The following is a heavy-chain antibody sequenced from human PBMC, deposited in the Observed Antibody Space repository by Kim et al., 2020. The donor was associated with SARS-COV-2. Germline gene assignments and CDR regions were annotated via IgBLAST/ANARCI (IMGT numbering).Heavy chain of an antibody. CDR1: GFTFSTYA. CDR3: ASLVGATHALDI. J-gene: IGHJ3*02. CDR2: LSGSGGNT. V-gene: IGHV3-23*01. Sequence: GGSLRLSCAASGFTFSTYAMSWVRQAPGKGPEWISSLSGSGGNTKYADSVKGRFTISRDNSKNTVYLQMNSLRVEDTAVYYCASLVGATHALDIWGQGTMVTVSS. D-gene: IGHD1-26*01.